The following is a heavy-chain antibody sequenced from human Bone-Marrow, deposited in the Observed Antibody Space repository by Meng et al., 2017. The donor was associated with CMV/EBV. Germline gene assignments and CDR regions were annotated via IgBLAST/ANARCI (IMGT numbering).Heavy chain of an antibody. J-gene: IGHJ6*02. V-gene: IGHV3-21*01. CDR1: GFTFGDYA. CDR2: ITHDSNYL. CDR3: ASDHNDVWSGPYTRNYNYSGMDV. Sequence: GGSLRLSCAASGFTFGDYAMSWVRQAPGKGLAWVSSITHDSNYLYYASSVKGPFTNSRDKAKNTLFLQMNSLRAEDTAIDYCASDHNDVWSGPYTRNYNYSGMDVWGQGTTVTVSS. D-gene: IGHD3-3*01.